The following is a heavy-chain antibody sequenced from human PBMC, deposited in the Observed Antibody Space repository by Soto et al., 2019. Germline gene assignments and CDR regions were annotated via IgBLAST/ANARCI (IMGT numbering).Heavy chain of an antibody. J-gene: IGHJ4*02. D-gene: IGHD6-19*01. CDR1: GFTFSSYA. Sequence: GGSLRLSCAASGFTFSSYAMHWVRQTQEKGLEWVSSISSTSSYTHYSDSVKGRFTISRDNANNSLFLQMNSLRAEDTATYYCARDLALAGNYWGQGVLVTVSS. CDR3: ARDLALAGNY. CDR2: ISSTSSYT. V-gene: IGHV3-21*01.